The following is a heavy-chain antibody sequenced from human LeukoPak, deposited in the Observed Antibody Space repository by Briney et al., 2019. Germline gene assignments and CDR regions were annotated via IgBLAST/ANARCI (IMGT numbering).Heavy chain of an antibody. J-gene: IGHJ6*03. CDR1: GFTFSSYA. V-gene: IGHV3-23*01. D-gene: IGHD2-15*01. CDR3: AKDGLGYCSGGSCYSDYYYYMDV. Sequence: PGGSLRLSCAASGFTFSSYAMSWVRQAPGKGLEWVSAISGSGGSTYYADSVKGRFTISRDNSKNTLYLQMNSLRAEDTAVYYCAKDGLGYCSGGSCYSDYYYYMDVWGKGTTVTISS. CDR2: ISGSGGST.